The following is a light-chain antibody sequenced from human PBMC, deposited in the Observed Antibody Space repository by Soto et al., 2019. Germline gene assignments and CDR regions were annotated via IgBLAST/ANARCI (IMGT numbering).Light chain of an antibody. CDR2: AAS. CDR1: QGISSY. V-gene: IGKV1-8*01. J-gene: IGKJ4*01. Sequence: IRMTQSPSSFSASTGDRVTITCRASQGISSYLAWYQQKPGKAPKLLIYAASTLQSGVPSRFSGSGSGTDFTLTISCLQSEDFATYYCQQYYSYPPLTFGGGTKVEIK. CDR3: QQYYSYPPLT.